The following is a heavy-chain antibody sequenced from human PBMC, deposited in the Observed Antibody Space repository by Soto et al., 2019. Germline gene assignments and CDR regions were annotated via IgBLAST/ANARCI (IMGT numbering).Heavy chain of an antibody. J-gene: IGHJ6*02. CDR1: GDTFKNCV. D-gene: IGHD3-10*01. V-gene: IGHV1-69*01. CDR3: AAKLGFGKLSVV. Sequence: QVQVVQSGVEVRRPGSSVKVSCKASGDTFKNCVISWVRQAPGQGLGWMGGIIPLFGTTDFAQRFQGRLTITTDESTTTAYMELSRLRSEDTATDYCAAKLGFGKLSVVWGQGTTVIVS. CDR2: IIPLFGTT.